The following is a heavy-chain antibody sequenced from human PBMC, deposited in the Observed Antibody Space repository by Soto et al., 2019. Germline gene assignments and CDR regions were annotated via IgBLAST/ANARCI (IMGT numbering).Heavy chain of an antibody. CDR3: ARALDYGSGSSSARFDP. CDR2: INHSGST. CDR1: GGSFSGYY. V-gene: IGHV4-34*01. D-gene: IGHD3-10*01. J-gene: IGHJ5*02. Sequence: QVQLQQWGAGLLKPSETLSLTCAVYGGSFSGYYWSWIRQPPGKGLEWIGEINHSGSTNYNPSLKSRVTISVDTSKNQFSLKLSYVTAADTAVYYCARALDYGSGSSSARFDPWGQGTLVTVSS.